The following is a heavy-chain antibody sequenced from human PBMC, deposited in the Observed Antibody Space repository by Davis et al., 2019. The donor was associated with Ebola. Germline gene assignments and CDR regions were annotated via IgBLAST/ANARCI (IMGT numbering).Heavy chain of an antibody. CDR1: GFTFSSYS. CDR3: AKDTTAAALDY. J-gene: IGHJ4*02. CDR2: VIGSGTT. V-gene: IGHV3-23*01. D-gene: IGHD6-13*01. Sequence: GESLKISCAASGFTFSSYSMNWVRQAPGKRLEWVSGVIGSGTTYYADSVKGRFTISRDTSKNTLFLQMNSLTAEDTAVYFCAKDTTAAALDYWGQGTLVTVSS.